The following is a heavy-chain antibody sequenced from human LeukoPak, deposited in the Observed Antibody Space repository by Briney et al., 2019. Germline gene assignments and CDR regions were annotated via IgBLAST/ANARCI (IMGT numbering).Heavy chain of an antibody. V-gene: IGHV3-21*04. CDR3: AKLGDCYGSGSFLGCVVY. D-gene: IGHD3-10*01. CDR1: GFTFSSYS. CDR2: ISTSSIYI. Sequence: KTGGSLRLSCAASGFTFSSYSMNWVRQAPGKGLEWVSSISTSSIYIYYADSVKGRFTISRDNSKDTLYLQMNSLRAEDTAVYYCAKLGDCYGSGSFLGCVVYWGQGTLVTVSS. J-gene: IGHJ4*02.